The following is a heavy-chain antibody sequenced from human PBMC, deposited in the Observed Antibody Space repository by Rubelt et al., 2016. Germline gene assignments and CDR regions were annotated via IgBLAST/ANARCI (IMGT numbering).Heavy chain of an antibody. Sequence: QLQLQESGPGLVKPSETLSLTCTVSGGSISSSSYYWGWIRQPPGKGLEWIGTIYYSGSTYYNRAQRGRGTISLDTSKNQYSLRVSSGTAADTAGYYWARAYDCGSGYLVSWGQGTLVTVSS. V-gene: IGHV4-39*07. CDR3: ARAYDCGSGYLVS. J-gene: IGHJ5*02. CDR2: IYYSGST. D-gene: IGHD3-3*01. CDR1: GGSISSSSYY.